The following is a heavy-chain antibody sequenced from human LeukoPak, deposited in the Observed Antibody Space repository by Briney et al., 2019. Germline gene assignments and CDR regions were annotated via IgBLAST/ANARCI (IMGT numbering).Heavy chain of an antibody. CDR2: FFQSGSA. CDR1: GGSIINYF. J-gene: IGHJ4*02. CDR3: ARAGGHSGYGSFDY. D-gene: IGHD5-12*01. V-gene: IGHV4-59*08. Sequence: SETLSLTCTVSGGSIINYFWNWIRQPPGKGLEWIGYFFQSGSAKYNPSLKSRVTLSADTSKNQVSLKLNSVTAADTAVYFCARAGGHSGYGSFDYWGQGILVPVSS.